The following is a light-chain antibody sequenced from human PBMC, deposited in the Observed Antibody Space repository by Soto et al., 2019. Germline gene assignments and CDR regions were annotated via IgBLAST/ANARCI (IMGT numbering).Light chain of an antibody. V-gene: IGKV1-9*01. J-gene: IGKJ3*01. CDR3: QQRNSV. Sequence: DIQLTQSPSFLSASVGDRVTITCRASQDISSYLAWYQQKPGKVPKVLIYAASTLQSGVPSRFSGSGSGTEFTLTISSLQPEDFETYYGQQRNSVFGPGTKVDIK. CDR2: AAS. CDR1: QDISSY.